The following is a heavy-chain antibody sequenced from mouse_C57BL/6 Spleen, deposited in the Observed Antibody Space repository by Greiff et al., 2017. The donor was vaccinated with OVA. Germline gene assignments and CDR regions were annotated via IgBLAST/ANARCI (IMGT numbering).Heavy chain of an antibody. CDR1: GYTFTGYW. V-gene: IGHV1-9*01. CDR3: ARSTYDGYYVLYYFDY. J-gene: IGHJ2*01. CDR2: ILPGSGST. D-gene: IGHD2-3*01. Sequence: VQLQQSGAELMKPGASVKLSCKATGYTFTGYWIEWVKQRPGHGLEWIGEILPGSGSTNYNEKFKGKATFTADTSSNTAYMQLSSLTTEDSAIYYCARSTYDGYYVLYYFDYWGQGTTLTVSS.